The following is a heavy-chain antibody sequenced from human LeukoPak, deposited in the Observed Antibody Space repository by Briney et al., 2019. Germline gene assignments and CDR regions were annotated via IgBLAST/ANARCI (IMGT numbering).Heavy chain of an antibody. CDR1: GLTFSSYA. Sequence: PGGSLRLSCAASGLTFSSYAMHWVRQAPGKGLEWVAVISYDGSNKYYADSVKGRFTISRDNSKNTLYLQMNSLRAEDTAVYYCARDAENSSSWYGLFDYWGQGTLVTVSS. J-gene: IGHJ4*02. CDR3: ARDAENSSSWYGLFDY. CDR2: ISYDGSNK. V-gene: IGHV3-30-3*01. D-gene: IGHD6-13*01.